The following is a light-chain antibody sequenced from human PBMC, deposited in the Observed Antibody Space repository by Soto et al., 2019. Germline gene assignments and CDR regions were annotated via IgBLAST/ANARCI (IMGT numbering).Light chain of an antibody. CDR3: SSYTTSSTLV. J-gene: IGLJ3*02. CDR2: DVN. CDR1: NSDVGGYNY. Sequence: QSVLTQPASVSGSPGQSITISCTGTNSDVGGYNYVSWYQQYPGKAPTVMIYDVNNRPLGVSNRFSGSKSGNTASLTISGLQAEDEADYHCSSYTTSSTLVFVGGTKLTVL. V-gene: IGLV2-14*01.